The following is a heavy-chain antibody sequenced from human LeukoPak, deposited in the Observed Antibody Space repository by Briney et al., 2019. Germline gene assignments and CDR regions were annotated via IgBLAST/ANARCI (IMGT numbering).Heavy chain of an antibody. CDR1: GGTFSSYT. D-gene: IGHD2-15*01. CDR2: IIPILGIA. V-gene: IGHV1-69*02. J-gene: IGHJ5*02. CDR3: ARAEVVAANNWFDP. Sequence: SVKVSCKASGGTFSSYTISWVRQAPGQGLEWMGRIIPILGIANSAQKFQGRVTITADKSTSTAYMELSSLRSEDTAVYYCARAEVVAANNWFDPWGQGTLVTVSS.